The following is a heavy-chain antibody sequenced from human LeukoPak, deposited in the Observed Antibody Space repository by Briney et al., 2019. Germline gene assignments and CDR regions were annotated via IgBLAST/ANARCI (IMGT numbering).Heavy chain of an antibody. CDR3: AKDWEPYDAFDI. J-gene: IGHJ3*02. V-gene: IGHV3-7*01. D-gene: IGHD1-26*01. Sequence: GGSLRLSCAASGFTFSSYWMSWVRQAPGKGLKGVANIKQDGSEKYYVDSVKGRFTISRDNAKNSLYLQMNSLRAEDTAVYYCAKDWEPYDAFDIWGQGTMVTVSS. CDR1: GFTFSSYW. CDR2: IKQDGSEK.